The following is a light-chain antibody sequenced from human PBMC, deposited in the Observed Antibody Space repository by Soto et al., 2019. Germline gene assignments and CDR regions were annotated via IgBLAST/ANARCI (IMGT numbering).Light chain of an antibody. J-gene: IGKJ4*01. V-gene: IGKV1-39*01. CDR2: AAS. CDR3: QQSYNTPLT. Sequence: DLQLTKSPSSLSASVGDRVTITCRASQSISSYLNWYQQKVGKAPNLLIYAASTLQSGVPSRLSGSGSGTDFTLTISSLQPEDFATYYCQQSYNTPLTFGGGTKVDIK. CDR1: QSISSY.